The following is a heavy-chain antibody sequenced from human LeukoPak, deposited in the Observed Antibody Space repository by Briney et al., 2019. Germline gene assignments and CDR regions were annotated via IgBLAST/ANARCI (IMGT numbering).Heavy chain of an antibody. CDR2: ISSSGSTI. CDR1: GFTFSDYY. D-gene: IGHD3-22*01. CDR3: ARDRSGYYYGNDAFDI. V-gene: IGHV3-11*01. J-gene: IGHJ3*02. Sequence: GWSLRLSCAASGFTFSDYYMSWIRQAPGKGLEWVSYISSSGSTIYYADSVKGRFTISRDNAKNSLYLQMNSLRAEDTAVYYCARDRSGYYYGNDAFDIWGQGTMVTVSS.